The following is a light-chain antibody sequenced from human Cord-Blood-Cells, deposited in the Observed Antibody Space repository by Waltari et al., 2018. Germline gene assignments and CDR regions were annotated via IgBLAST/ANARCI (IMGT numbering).Light chain of an antibody. CDR3: AAWDDSLNGWV. Sequence: QSVLTQPPSASGTPGPRVTLSCSGRSSNIGSNTVHWYQQLPGTAPKLLIYSNNQRPSGVPDRFTGSKSGTSASLAISGLQSEDEADYYCAAWDDSLNGWVFGGGTKLTVL. CDR2: SNN. V-gene: IGLV1-44*01. J-gene: IGLJ3*02. CDR1: SSNIGSNT.